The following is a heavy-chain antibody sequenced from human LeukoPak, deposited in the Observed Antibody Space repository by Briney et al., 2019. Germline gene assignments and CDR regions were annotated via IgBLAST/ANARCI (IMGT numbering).Heavy chain of an antibody. J-gene: IGHJ5*02. CDR2: ISYSGTT. CDR1: GGSISSSY. V-gene: IGHV4-59*08. D-gene: IGHD3-10*01. Sequence: SGTLSLTCTVSGGSISSSYWNWVRQPPGKGLEWIGRISYSGTTNYNPSLKSRVTISSDTSKNQFSLKLTSVTAADTAVYYCARREVEMRASASGNWLGPWGQGTLVTVSS. CDR3: ARREVEMRASASGNWLGP.